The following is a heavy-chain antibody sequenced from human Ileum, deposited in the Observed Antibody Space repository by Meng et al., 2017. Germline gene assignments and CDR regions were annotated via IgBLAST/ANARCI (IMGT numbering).Heavy chain of an antibody. V-gene: IGHV1-2*06. CDR2: IYPHNGAT. J-gene: IGHJ4*02. Sequence: QVQLVQSGAEVKKPGDSVKGSCKTSGYTFTGNNIHWVRQAPGQGLEWMGRIYPHNGATNYAQTFQGGVTMTGDTSIATAYMELNRLTSDDTAVYYCARGVAENWGQGTLVTVSS. CDR1: GYTFTGNN. D-gene: IGHD6-19*01. CDR3: ARGVAEN.